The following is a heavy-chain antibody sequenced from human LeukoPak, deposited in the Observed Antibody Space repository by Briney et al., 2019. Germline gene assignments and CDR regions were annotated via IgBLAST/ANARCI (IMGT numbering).Heavy chain of an antibody. CDR3: ARRNQLRGYSYGPYFDY. CDR2: IYPGDSDT. V-gene: IGHV5-51*01. CDR1: GYSFTSYW. Sequence: GESLKISCKGSGYSFTSYWIGWVRQMPGKGLEWMGIIYPGDSDTRYSPSFQGPVTISSDKSISTAYLQWSSLKASDTAMYYCARRNQLRGYSYGPYFDYWGQGTLVTVSS. D-gene: IGHD5-18*01. J-gene: IGHJ4*02.